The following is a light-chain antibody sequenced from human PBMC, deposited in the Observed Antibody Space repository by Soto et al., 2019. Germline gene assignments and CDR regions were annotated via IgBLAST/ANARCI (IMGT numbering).Light chain of an antibody. J-gene: IGLJ1*01. Sequence: QSALTQPASVSGSPGQSITLSCTGTSSDVGGYNYVSWYQQRPGKGHKLIIHDVNNRPSGVSNRFSGSKSGNTAYLTISGLQAEDEGDYYCCSFARGNTYVFGTGTKVTVL. CDR1: SSDVGGYNY. V-gene: IGLV2-14*03. CDR3: CSFARGNTYV. CDR2: DVN.